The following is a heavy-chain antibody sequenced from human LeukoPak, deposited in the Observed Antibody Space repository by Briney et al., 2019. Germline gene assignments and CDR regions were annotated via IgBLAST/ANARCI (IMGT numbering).Heavy chain of an antibody. CDR3: ASIQTMVRGVSEFDP. CDR1: GGSISSSSYY. J-gene: IGHJ5*02. V-gene: IGHV4-39*01. Sequence: SETLSLTCTVSGGSISSSSYYWGWIRQPPGKGLEWIGGIYYSGSTYYNPSLKSRVTISVDTSKNQFSLKLSSVTAADTAVYYCASIQTMVRGVSEFDPWGQGTLVTVSS. CDR2: IYYSGST. D-gene: IGHD3-10*01.